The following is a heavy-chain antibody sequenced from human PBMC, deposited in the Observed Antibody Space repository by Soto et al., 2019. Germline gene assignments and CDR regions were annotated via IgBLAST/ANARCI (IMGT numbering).Heavy chain of an antibody. CDR3: ARSWGRVYQLFDY. Sequence: QVQLVQSGAEVQKPGASVKVSCKASGYTFTSYGITWVRQAPGQGLEWMGWINVYNGYTDYAQKLQGRVTMTTDTSTSTAYMELRSLRSDDTAVFYCARSWGRVYQLFDYWGQGTLVTVSS. V-gene: IGHV1-18*01. J-gene: IGHJ4*02. D-gene: IGHD2-2*01. CDR1: GYTFTSYG. CDR2: INVYNGYT.